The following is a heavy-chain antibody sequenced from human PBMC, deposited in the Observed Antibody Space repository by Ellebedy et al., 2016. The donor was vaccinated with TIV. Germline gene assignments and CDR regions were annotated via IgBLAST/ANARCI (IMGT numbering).Heavy chain of an antibody. D-gene: IGHD3-10*01. Sequence: SLKISXAASGFTFDDYAMHWVRQAPGKGLEWVSGISWNSGSIGYADSVKGRFTISRDNAKNSLYLQMNSLRAEDTALYYCAKDIGGFGELLSGPDYWGQGTLVTVSS. CDR2: ISWNSGSI. CDR1: GFTFDDYA. V-gene: IGHV3-9*01. J-gene: IGHJ4*02. CDR3: AKDIGGFGELLSGPDY.